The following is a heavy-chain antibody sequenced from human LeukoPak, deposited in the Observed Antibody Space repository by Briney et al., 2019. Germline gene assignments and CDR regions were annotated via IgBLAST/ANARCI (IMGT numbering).Heavy chain of an antibody. V-gene: IGHV4-39*07. D-gene: IGHD3-10*01. CDR3: ARAAPYGSGRNWFDP. J-gene: IGHJ5*02. CDR2: MYHSGGT. CDR1: GGSISSSSYF. Sequence: SETLSLTCTVSGGSISSSSYFWGWIRQPPGKVLEWIGYMYHSGGTYYNPSLKSRVTISVDRSKNQFSLELRSVTAADTAVYYCARAAPYGSGRNWFDPWGQGTLVTVSS.